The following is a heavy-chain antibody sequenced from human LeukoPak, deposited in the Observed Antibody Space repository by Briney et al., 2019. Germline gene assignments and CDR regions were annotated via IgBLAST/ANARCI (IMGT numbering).Heavy chain of an antibody. Sequence: RASVKVSCKASGYTFTSYYMHWVRQAPGQGLEWMGGFDPEDGETIYAQKFQGRVTMTEDTSTDTAYMELSSLRSEDTAVYYRATSIAAAFRIYYGMDVWGQGTTVTVSS. CDR1: GYTFTSYY. V-gene: IGHV1-24*01. D-gene: IGHD6-13*01. CDR2: FDPEDGET. CDR3: ATSIAAAFRIYYGMDV. J-gene: IGHJ6*02.